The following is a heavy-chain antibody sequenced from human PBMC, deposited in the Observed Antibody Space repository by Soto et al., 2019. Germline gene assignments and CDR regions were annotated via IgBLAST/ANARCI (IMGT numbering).Heavy chain of an antibody. CDR2: LNAFNGNT. CDR3: ARELFSSYYFDY. Sequence: ASVKVSCKASGYNFNVYAIHWVRQAPGQSLEWMGWLNAFNGNTKYSQKFQGRVTITRDTSASTVSMELSSLRSDDTAIYYCARELFSSYYFDYWGQGTQVTVSS. CDR1: GYNFNVYA. V-gene: IGHV1-3*01. J-gene: IGHJ4*02.